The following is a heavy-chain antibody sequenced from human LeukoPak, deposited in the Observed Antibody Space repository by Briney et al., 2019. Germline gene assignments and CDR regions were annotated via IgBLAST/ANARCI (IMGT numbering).Heavy chain of an antibody. CDR3: AGLTMGNRNWFDP. CDR1: GYTFTSYD. J-gene: IGHJ5*02. Sequence: ASVKVSCKASGYTFTSYDIIWVRQATGQGLEWMGWMNPSSGNTGYAQKFQGRVTMTRNTSISTAYMELSSLRSEDTAVYYCAGLTMGNRNWFDPWGQGTLVTVSS. D-gene: IGHD3-3*01. CDR2: MNPSSGNT. V-gene: IGHV1-8*01.